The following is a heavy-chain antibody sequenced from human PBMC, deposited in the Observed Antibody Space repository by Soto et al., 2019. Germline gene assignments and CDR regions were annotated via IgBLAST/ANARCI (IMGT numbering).Heavy chain of an antibody. D-gene: IGHD2-21*02. CDR2: ISYDGSNK. Sequence: QVQLVESGGGVVQPGRSLRLSCAASGFTFSSYAMHWVRQAPGKGLEWVAGISYDGSNKYYADSVKGRFTISRDNSKNTLYLQMNSLRAEDTAVYYCARDGVCGGDCYSEDAFDIWGQGTMVTVSS. CDR3: ARDGVCGGDCYSEDAFDI. CDR1: GFTFSSYA. V-gene: IGHV3-30-3*01. J-gene: IGHJ3*02.